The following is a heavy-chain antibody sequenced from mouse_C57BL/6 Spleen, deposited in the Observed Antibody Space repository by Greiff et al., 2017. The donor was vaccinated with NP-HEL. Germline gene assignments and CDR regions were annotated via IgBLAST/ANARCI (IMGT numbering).Heavy chain of an antibody. Sequence: VQLQQSGTVLARPGASVTMSFQTSCYTFTSFWMHLVKHRPGQGLEWLGAISPGNSDTSYNQKFKGKAKLTAVTSASTAYMELISLTNEDAAVYYGTNPLYGSRGYFDVWGTGTTVTVSS. CDR3: TNPLYGSRGYFDV. CDR1: CYTFTSFW. D-gene: IGHD1-1*01. V-gene: IGHV1-5*01. J-gene: IGHJ1*03. CDR2: ISPGNSDT.